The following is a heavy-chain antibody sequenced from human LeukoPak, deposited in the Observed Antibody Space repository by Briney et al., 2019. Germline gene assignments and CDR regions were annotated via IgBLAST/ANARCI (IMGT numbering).Heavy chain of an antibody. CDR3: AREGDFDWLSIFDY. CDR1: GFTFSSYS. D-gene: IGHD3-9*01. Sequence: PGGFLRLSCAASGFTFSSYSMNWVRQAPGKGLEWVSYISSSSSTIYYADSVKGRFTISRDNAKNSLYLQMNSLRAEDTAVYYCAREGDFDWLSIFDYWGQGTLVTVSS. J-gene: IGHJ4*02. V-gene: IGHV3-48*01. CDR2: ISSSSSTI.